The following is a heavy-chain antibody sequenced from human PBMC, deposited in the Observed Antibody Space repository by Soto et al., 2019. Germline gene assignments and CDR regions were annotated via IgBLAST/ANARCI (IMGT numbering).Heavy chain of an antibody. CDR1: GYTFTNYG. D-gene: IGHD2-8*02. CDR3: ARDAHRPGVGFYWGHWFDP. V-gene: IGHV1-18*01. J-gene: IGHJ5*02. Sequence: QVQLVQSGVEVKKPGASVKVSCKASGYTFTNYGFSWVRQAPGQGLEWMGWVSTYNGNTKYAQKFQGRVTMTTDTSTSTAYMELRSLRSDETAVYYCARDAHRPGVGFYWGHWFDPWGQGILVTVSS. CDR2: VSTYNGNT.